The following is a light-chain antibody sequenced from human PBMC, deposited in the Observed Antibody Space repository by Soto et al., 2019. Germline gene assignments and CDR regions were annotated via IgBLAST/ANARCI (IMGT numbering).Light chain of an antibody. V-gene: IGKV1-33*01. J-gene: IGKJ1*01. CDR1: QEISNY. CDR3: QQYAHLPRT. CDR2: DAF. Sequence: DIQMIQSPSSLSASVGDRVTITCQASQEISNYLNWYQQKPGKAPKLLIYDAFNLERGVPSRFSGRGSGTDFTFTISSLQPEDFATYYCQQYAHLPRTFGRGTKVEIK.